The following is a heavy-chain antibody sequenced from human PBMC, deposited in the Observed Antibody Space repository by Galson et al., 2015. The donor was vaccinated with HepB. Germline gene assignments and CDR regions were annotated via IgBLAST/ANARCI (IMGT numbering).Heavy chain of an antibody. J-gene: IGHJ6*02. D-gene: IGHD6-6*01. V-gene: IGHV1-8*01. CDR3: ARGSVPKIRYGMDV. Sequence: SVKVSCKASGYTFTSYGINWVRQATGQGLEWMGWMNPNSGNTGYAQKFQGRVTMTRNTSISTAYMELSSLRSEDTAVYYCARGSVPKIRYGMDVWGQGTTVTVSS. CDR1: GYTFTSYG. CDR2: MNPNSGNT.